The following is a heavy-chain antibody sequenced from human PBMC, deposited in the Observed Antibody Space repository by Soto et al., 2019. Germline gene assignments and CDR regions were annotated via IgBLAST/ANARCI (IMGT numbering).Heavy chain of an antibody. CDR1: GYTFTGYY. CDR2: INPNSGGT. V-gene: IGHV1-2*02. CDR3: ASAKGQISSGWPHPFDY. D-gene: IGHD6-19*01. J-gene: IGHJ4*02. Sequence: ASVKVSCKASGYTFTGYYMHWVRQAPGQGLEWMGWINPNSGGTNYAQKFQGRVTMTRDTSISTAYMELSRLRSDDTAVYYCASAKGQISSGWPHPFDYWGQGTLVTVSS.